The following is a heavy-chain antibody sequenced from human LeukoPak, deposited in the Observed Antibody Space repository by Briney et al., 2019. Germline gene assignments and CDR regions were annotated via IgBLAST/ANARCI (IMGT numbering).Heavy chain of an antibody. J-gene: IGHJ5*02. CDR2: IYTSGST. V-gene: IGHV4-61*02. CDR1: GGSISSGSYY. Sequence: SETLSLTCTVSGGSISSGSYYWSWIRQPAGKGLEWIGRIYTSGSTNYNPSLKRRVTISVDTSKNQFSLRLSSVTAADTAVYYCARTGFGESAAWWFDPWGQGTLVTVSS. CDR3: ARTGFGESAAWWFDP. D-gene: IGHD3-10*01.